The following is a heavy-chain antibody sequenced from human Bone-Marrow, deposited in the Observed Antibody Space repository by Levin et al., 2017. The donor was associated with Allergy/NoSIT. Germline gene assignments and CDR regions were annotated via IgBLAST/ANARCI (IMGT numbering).Heavy chain of an antibody. CDR2: LDSTSSYI. V-gene: IGHV3-21*01. J-gene: IGHJ4*02. D-gene: IGHD3-16*01. CDR3: ARSEPRASYDY. Sequence: GESLKISCAASGFDFTAYTMSWVRQAPGKGLEWVAGLDSTSSYIYHADSVRGRFTISRDNADKSLFLQMNSLRAEDSALYYCARSEPRASYDYWGPGTLVTVSS. CDR1: GFDFTAYT.